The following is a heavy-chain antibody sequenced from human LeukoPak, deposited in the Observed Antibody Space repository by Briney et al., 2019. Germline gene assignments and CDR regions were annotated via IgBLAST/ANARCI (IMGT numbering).Heavy chain of an antibody. V-gene: IGHV3-23*01. CDR2: FSGSGGST. J-gene: IGHJ4*02. D-gene: IGHD6-19*01. Sequence: GGSLRPPCAASAFTVSRNAMSWVRQAPWTGLERGSGFSGSGGSTYYADSVKGRFTISRDNSKNTLYLQMNSLRAEDTAVYYCAKRAALAGAGSNLVYWGQGTLASGSS. CDR3: AKRAALAGAGSNLVY. CDR1: AFTVSRNA.